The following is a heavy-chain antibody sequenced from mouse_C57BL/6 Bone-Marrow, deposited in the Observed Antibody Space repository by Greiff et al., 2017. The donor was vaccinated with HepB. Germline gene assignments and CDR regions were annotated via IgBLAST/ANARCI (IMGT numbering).Heavy chain of an antibody. V-gene: IGHV1-15*01. J-gene: IGHJ4*01. CDR2: IDPETGGT. CDR3: TRWGTVVATDYYAMDY. CDR1: GYTFTDYE. D-gene: IGHD1-1*01. Sequence: QVQRQQSGAELVRPGASVTLSCKASGYTFTDYEMHWVKQTPVHGLEWIGAIDPETGGTAYNQKFKGKAILTADKSSSTAYMELRSLTSEDSAVYYCTRWGTVVATDYYAMDYWGQGTSVTVSS.